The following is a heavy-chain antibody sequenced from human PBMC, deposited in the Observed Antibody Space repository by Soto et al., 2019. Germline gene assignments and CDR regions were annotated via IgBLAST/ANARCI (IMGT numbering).Heavy chain of an antibody. J-gene: IGHJ4*02. CDR1: GFSFSTYW. Sequence: GGSLRPSCVASGFSFSTYWMSWVRQVPGTGLEWVANIKADGSETHYVDSVRGRFTISRDNAKTSLYLQVNSLRAEDTAVYYCAKGGHIDFCGQGTLVTVSS. CDR3: AKGGHIDF. CDR2: IKADGSET. D-gene: IGHD3-16*01. V-gene: IGHV3-7*03.